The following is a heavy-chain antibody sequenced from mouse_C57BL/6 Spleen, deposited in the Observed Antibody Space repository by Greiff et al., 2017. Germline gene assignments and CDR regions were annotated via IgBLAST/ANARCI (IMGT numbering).Heavy chain of an antibody. CDR3: ARGNYDGDFDY. D-gene: IGHD2-4*01. CDR1: GYTFTSYD. J-gene: IGHJ2*01. CDR2: IYPRDGST. V-gene: IGHV1-85*01. Sequence: QVHVKQSGPELVKPGASVKLSCKASGYTFTSYDINWVKQRPGQGLEWIGWIYPRDGSTKYNEKFKDKATLTVDTSSSTAYMELHSLTSEDSAVYFCARGNYDGDFDYWGQGTTLTVSS.